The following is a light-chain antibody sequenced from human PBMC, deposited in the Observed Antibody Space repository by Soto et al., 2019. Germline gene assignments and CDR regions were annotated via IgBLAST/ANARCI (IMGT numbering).Light chain of an antibody. CDR3: LQYNSYPWT. CDR1: QSISSW. J-gene: IGKJ1*01. CDR2: KAS. Sequence: DIQMTQSPSTLSASLGDIVTITCLASQSISSWLSWYQQEPGKPPKLLIYKASSLESGVPSRFGGSGSGTEFTLTISSLQPDDFATYYCLQYNSYPWTFGQGTKVDIK. V-gene: IGKV1-5*03.